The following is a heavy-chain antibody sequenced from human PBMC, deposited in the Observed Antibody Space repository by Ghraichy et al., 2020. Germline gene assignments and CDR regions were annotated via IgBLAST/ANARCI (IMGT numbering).Heavy chain of an antibody. CDR2: IYYSGST. V-gene: IGHV4-30-4*01. Sequence: SETLSLTCTVSGGSISSGDYYWSWIRQPPGKGLEWIGYIYYSGSTYYNPSLKSRVTISVDTSKNQFSLKLSSVTAADTAVYYCARNSITHDAFDIWGQGTMVTVSS. D-gene: IGHD4-23*01. CDR1: GGSISSGDYY. CDR3: ARNSITHDAFDI. J-gene: IGHJ3*02.